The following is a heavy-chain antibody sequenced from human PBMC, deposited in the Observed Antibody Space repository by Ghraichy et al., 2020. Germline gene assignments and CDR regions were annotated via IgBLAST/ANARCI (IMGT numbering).Heavy chain of an antibody. V-gene: IGHV3-15*01. CDR3: TTVSRVLLWFGDLDY. CDR1: GFTFSNAW. Sequence: GGSLRLSCAASGFTFSNAWMSWVRQAPGKGLEWVGRIKSKTDGGTTDYAAPVKGRFTISRDDSKNTLYLQMNSLKTEDTAVYYCTTVSRVLLWFGDLDYWGQGTLVTVSS. D-gene: IGHD3-10*01. CDR2: IKSKTDGGTT. J-gene: IGHJ4*02.